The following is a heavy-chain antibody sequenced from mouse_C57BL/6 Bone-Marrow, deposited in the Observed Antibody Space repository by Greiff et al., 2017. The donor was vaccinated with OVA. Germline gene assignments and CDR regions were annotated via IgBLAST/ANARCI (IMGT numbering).Heavy chain of an antibody. Sequence: VQLQQPGAELVKPGASVKLSCKASGYTFTSYWMHWVKQRPVHGLEWIGAIDPETGGTAYNQKFKGKAILTADKSSSTAYMELRSLTSEDSAVYYCTRSYSNYGDFDYWGQGTTLTVSS. D-gene: IGHD2-5*01. CDR3: TRSYSNYGDFDY. J-gene: IGHJ2*01. CDR1: GYTFTSYW. CDR2: IDPETGGT. V-gene: IGHV1-15*01.